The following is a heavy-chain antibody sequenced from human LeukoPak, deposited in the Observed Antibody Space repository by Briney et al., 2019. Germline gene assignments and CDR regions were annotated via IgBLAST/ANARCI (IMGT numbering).Heavy chain of an antibody. CDR3: AREQGPGRAFYI. CDR2: INPSGGST. CDR1: GYTFTSYY. Sequence: GASVKVSCKASGYTFTSYYMHWVRQAPGQGLEWMGIINPSGGSTSYAQKFQGRVTMTRDTSTSTVYMELSSLRSEDTAVYYCAREQGPGRAFYIWGQGTMGTGSS. J-gene: IGHJ3*02. V-gene: IGHV1-46*01.